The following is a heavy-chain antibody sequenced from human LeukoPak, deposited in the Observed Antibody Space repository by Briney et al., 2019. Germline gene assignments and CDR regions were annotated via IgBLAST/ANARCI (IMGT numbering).Heavy chain of an antibody. Sequence: PSETLSLTCAVYGXSFSGYYWSWIRQPPGKGLEWIGYVHYTDSPNFNPSLKSRVTISLDTSKNQFSLKLTSVTAADAAVYYCARDRRRELVHAFDVWGRGTMVTVSS. CDR1: GXSFSGYY. CDR3: ARDRRRELVHAFDV. CDR2: VHYTDSP. V-gene: IGHV4-59*01. J-gene: IGHJ3*01. D-gene: IGHD1-7*01.